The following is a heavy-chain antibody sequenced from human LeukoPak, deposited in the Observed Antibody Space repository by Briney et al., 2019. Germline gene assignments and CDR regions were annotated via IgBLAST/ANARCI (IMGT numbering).Heavy chain of an antibody. Sequence: PGGSLRLSCAASGFTFSDHAMSWVRPAPGKGLEWVSAIRGTGTTTFYTASVKGRFTISRDNSKNTADLQMNSLRAEYTAVYYCAKVSWLGTLPSYHFDSWGQGTQVTVSS. CDR1: GFTFSDHA. V-gene: IGHV3-23*01. D-gene: IGHD6-19*01. J-gene: IGHJ4*02. CDR3: AKVSWLGTLPSYHFDS. CDR2: IRGTGTTT.